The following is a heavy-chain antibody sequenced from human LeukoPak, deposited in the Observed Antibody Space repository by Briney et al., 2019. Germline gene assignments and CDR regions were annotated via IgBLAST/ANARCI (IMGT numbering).Heavy chain of an antibody. CDR1: GYTFTGHY. D-gene: IGHD6-19*01. J-gene: IGHJ6*03. Sequence: GASVKVSCKASGYTFTGHYMHWVRQAPGQGLEWMGWIYPTSGDIDYSHIFEGRVTMTRDTSTSTAYMELSRLGSDDTAVYYCARAAIAVAGDYHYHYMDVWGKGTTVTVSS. CDR2: IYPTSGDI. V-gene: IGHV1-2*02. CDR3: ARAAIAVAGDYHYHYMDV.